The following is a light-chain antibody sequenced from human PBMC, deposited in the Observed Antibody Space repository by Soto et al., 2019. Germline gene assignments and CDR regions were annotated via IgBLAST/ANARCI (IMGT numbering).Light chain of an antibody. CDR3: QQSYSTPIT. V-gene: IGKV1-39*01. J-gene: IGKJ5*01. CDR1: QSISNY. Sequence: IHMTLSPSSLSASVGDRVTITCRASQSISNYLNWYQQKPGKAPKVLIYAASNLQSGVPSRFSGSGYGTDFNLTISSLQPEDFATYYCQQSYSTPITFGQGTRLEIK. CDR2: AAS.